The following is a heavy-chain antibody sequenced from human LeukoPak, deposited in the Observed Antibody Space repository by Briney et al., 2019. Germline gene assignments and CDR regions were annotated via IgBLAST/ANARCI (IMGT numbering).Heavy chain of an antibody. CDR2: ISNGASTI. D-gene: IGHD2/OR15-2a*01. CDR1: GFTFSDYY. Sequence: GGSLRLSCAASGFTFSDYYMSWIRQPPGKGLEWVSYISNGASTIYYADSVKGRFTISRDNDKNLLYLQMDSLRAEDTAVYYCARGPGGGHAQYYYYYGLDVWGQGTTVTVSS. J-gene: IGHJ6*02. V-gene: IGHV3-11*01. CDR3: ARGPGGGHAQYYYYYGLDV.